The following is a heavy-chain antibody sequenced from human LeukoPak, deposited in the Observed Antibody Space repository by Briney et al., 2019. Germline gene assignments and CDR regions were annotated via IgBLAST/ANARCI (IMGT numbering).Heavy chain of an antibody. D-gene: IGHD3-22*01. CDR2: IYRSGST. CDR1: GGSISSGGYS. V-gene: IGHV4-30-2*01. Sequence: SQTLSLTCAVSGGSISSGGYSWSWIRQPPGKGLEWIGYIYRSGSTYYNPSLKSRVTISVDRSKNQFSLKLSSVTAADTAVYYCARALLLYYYDSSGSPLFDYWGQGTLVTVSS. J-gene: IGHJ4*02. CDR3: ARALLLYYYDSSGSPLFDY.